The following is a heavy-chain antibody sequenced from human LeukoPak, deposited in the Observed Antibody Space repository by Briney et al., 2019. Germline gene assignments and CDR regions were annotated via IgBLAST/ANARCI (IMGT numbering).Heavy chain of an antibody. Sequence: SETLSLTCTVSGGSISSSSYYWGWIRQPPGKGLEWIGSIYYSGSTYYNPSLKSRVTISVDTSKNQFSLKLSSVTAADTAVYYCARGHYDFWSNNWFDPWGQGTLVTVSS. CDR2: IYYSGST. CDR1: GGSISSSSYY. V-gene: IGHV4-39*01. D-gene: IGHD3-3*01. CDR3: ARGHYDFWSNNWFDP. J-gene: IGHJ5*02.